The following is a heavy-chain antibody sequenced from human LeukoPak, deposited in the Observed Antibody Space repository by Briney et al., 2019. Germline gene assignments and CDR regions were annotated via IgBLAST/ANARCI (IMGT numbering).Heavy chain of an antibody. CDR2: IYYSGST. D-gene: IGHD2-15*01. Sequence: SETLSLTCTVSGGSISSYYWSWIRQPPGKGLELIGYIYYSGSTNYNPSLKSRVTISVDTSKNQFSLKLSSVTAADTAVYYCARRDIAGAFDIWGQGTMVTVS. CDR3: ARRDIAGAFDI. CDR1: GGSISSYY. V-gene: IGHV4-59*08. J-gene: IGHJ3*02.